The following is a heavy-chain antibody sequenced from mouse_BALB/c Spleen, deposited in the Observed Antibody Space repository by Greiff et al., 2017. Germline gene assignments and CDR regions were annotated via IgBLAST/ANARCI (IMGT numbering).Heavy chain of an antibody. J-gene: IGHJ4*01. CDR2: IYPGGGYT. CDR1: YTFTNYW. Sequence: QVQLQQSGAELVRPGTSVKMSCKAGYTFTNYWIGWVKQRPGHGLEWIGDIYPGGGYTNYNEKFKGKATLTADTSSSTAYMQLSSLTSEDSAIYYCARGLLGDAMDYWGQGTSVTVSS. CDR3: ARGLLGDAMDY. V-gene: IGHV1-63*02. D-gene: IGHD2-10*01.